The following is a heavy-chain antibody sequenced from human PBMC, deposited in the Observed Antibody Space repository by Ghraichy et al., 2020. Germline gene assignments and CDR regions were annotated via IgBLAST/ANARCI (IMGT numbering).Heavy chain of an antibody. Sequence: GGSLRLSCAASGFTFTTYAMSWVRQAPGKGLEWVSAISGSGGSTYYADSVKGRFTISRDNSKNTLYLQMNSLRAEDTAVYYCAKEAGIRYSSGWYGYFDFWGQGTLVTVSS. CDR1: GFTFTTYA. V-gene: IGHV3-23*01. D-gene: IGHD6-19*01. CDR2: ISGSGGST. J-gene: IGHJ4*02. CDR3: AKEAGIRYSSGWYGYFDF.